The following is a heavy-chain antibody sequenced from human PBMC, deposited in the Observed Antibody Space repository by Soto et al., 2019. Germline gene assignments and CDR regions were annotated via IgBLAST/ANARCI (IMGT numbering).Heavy chain of an antibody. J-gene: IGHJ4*02. CDR2: ISAYNGNT. D-gene: IGHD6-19*01. CDR1: GYTFTSYG. Sequence: QVQLVQSGAEVKKPGASVKVSCKASGYTFTSYGISWVRQAPGQGLEWMGWISAYNGNTKSAQKLQGRVTMTTDTPTSTADMELSSLRSDDTAVYYCARDLAVGLVDYWGQGTLVTVSS. CDR3: ARDLAVGLVDY. V-gene: IGHV1-18*01.